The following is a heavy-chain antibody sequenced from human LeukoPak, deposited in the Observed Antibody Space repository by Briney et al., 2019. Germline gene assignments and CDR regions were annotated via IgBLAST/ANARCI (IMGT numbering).Heavy chain of an antibody. J-gene: IGHJ6*03. CDR2: INHSGST. D-gene: IGHD3-10*01. CDR1: GGSFSGYY. V-gene: IGHV4-34*01. Sequence: SETLSLTCAVYGGSFSGYYWSWIRQPPGKGLEWIGEINHSGSTNYNPSLKSRVTISVDTSNNQFSLKLSAVTAADTAVYYCASVRRGFGESSKYYSYYYMHVWGNGTTVTIAS. CDR3: ASVRRGFGESSKYYSYYYMHV.